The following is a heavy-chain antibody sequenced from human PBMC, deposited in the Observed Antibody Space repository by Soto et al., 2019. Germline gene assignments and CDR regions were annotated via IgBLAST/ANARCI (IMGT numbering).Heavy chain of an antibody. V-gene: IGHV3-23*01. Sequence: GRSLRLSCAAAGCTFSTYDVSWVRQAPGKGLAWVSTISGGAGSTYYADSVRGRFTLSRDNSRNTLYLQMNSLRAEDTSVDYWAKTHSAGSSSLHAWGKGTPV. CDR2: ISGGAGST. CDR1: GCTFSTYD. CDR3: AKTHSAGSSSLHA. D-gene: IGHD5-18*01. J-gene: IGHJ6*03.